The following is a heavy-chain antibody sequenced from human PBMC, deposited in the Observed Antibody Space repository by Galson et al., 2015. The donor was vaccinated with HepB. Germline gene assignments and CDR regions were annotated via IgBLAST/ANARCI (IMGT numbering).Heavy chain of an antibody. CDR2: ISAYNGNT. J-gene: IGHJ3*02. V-gene: IGHV1-18*04. CDR1: GYTFTSYG. CDR3: ARVFGPGIVGAPDAFDI. D-gene: IGHD1-26*01. Sequence: SVKVSCKASGYTFTSYGISWVRQAPGQGLEWMGWISAYNGNTNYAQKLQGRVTMTTDTSTSTAYMELRSLRSDDTAVYYCARVFGPGIVGAPDAFDIWGQGTMVTVSS.